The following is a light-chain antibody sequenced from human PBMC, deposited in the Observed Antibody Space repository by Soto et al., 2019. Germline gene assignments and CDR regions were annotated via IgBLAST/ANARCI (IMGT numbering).Light chain of an antibody. CDR2: SIR. CDR1: SGSVSTNYY. J-gene: IGLJ3*02. CDR3: ALYLGSGIWM. V-gene: IGLV8-61*01. Sequence: QALVTQETSLSVSPGGTVTLTCGLSSGSVSTNYYPSWYQQTPGQPPRTLIYSIRVRSSGVPDRFSGSILANKAALTITGAQLDDEADYYCALYLGSGIWMFGGGTKLTVL.